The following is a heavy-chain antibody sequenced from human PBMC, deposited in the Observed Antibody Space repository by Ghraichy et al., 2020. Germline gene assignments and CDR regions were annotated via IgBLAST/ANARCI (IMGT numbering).Heavy chain of an antibody. CDR1: GFTFSTYW. J-gene: IGHJ4*02. D-gene: IGHD1-26*01. CDR3: ARDQVGVETDF. Sequence: GGSLRLSCAASGFTFSTYWMHWVRQAPGKGLVWVSRINSDGFSTNYADSVKGRFTISRDNAKNTLYLQMNSLRAEDTAVYYCARDQVGVETDFWGQGTLVTVSS. V-gene: IGHV3-74*01. CDR2: INSDGFST.